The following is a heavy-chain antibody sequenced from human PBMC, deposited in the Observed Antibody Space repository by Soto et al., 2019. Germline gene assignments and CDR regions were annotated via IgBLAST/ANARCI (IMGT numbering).Heavy chain of an antibody. D-gene: IGHD3-10*01. J-gene: IGHJ3*02. CDR2: INAGNGNT. Sequence: APGQRLEWMGWINAGNGNTKYSQKFQGRVTITRDTSASTAYMELSSLRSEDTAVYYCARVKKFGELLGDIWGQGTMVTVSS. V-gene: IGHV1-3*01. CDR3: ARVKKFGELLGDI.